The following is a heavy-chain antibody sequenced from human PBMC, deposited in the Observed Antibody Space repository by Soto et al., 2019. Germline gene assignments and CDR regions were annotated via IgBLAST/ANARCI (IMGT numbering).Heavy chain of an antibody. J-gene: IGHJ4*02. Sequence: EVQLVESGGGLVQPGGSLRISCAVSGFTFSSYRMSWVRQAPGKGLEWVATIKQDGSEKYYVDSVKGRFTISRDNAENSLYLQMNSLSAEDTAVYFCARDVGYDYVNWGQGTLVTVSS. D-gene: IGHD5-12*01. V-gene: IGHV3-7*01. CDR3: ARDVGYDYVN. CDR1: GFTFSSYR. CDR2: IKQDGSEK.